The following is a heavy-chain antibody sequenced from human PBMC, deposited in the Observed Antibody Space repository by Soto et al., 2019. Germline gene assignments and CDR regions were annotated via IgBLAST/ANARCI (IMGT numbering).Heavy chain of an antibody. CDR2: SIPIFGTA. Sequence: ASVKVSCKASGGTFNNYPITWVRQAPGEGLEWMGGSIPIFGTANYAQKFQGRVTISVDESTSTAYMELSSLRSEDTAVYYCARGRGYSGDDHYYYFDMDVWGQGTTVTAP. D-gene: IGHD5-12*01. V-gene: IGHV1-69*13. J-gene: IGHJ6*02. CDR1: GGTFNNYP. CDR3: ARGRGYSGDDHYYYFDMDV.